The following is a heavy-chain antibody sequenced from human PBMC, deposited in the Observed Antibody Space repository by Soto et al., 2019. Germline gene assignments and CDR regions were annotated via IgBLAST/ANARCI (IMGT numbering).Heavy chain of an antibody. CDR2: MNSDGSST. Sequence: GGSLRLSCAASGFTFCNSWMHWVRQAPGEGLEWVSRMNSDGSSTNYADSVKGRFTVSRDNAKNTLYLQMTSLRAEDTAVYYCATAEVDYWGPGTLVTVSS. J-gene: IGHJ4*02. V-gene: IGHV3-74*01. CDR3: ATAEVDY. CDR1: GFTFCNSW.